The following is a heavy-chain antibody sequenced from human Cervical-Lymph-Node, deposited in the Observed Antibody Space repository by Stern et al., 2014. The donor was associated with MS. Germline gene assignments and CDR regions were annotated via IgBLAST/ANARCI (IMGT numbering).Heavy chain of an antibody. CDR2: VYYSGAT. V-gene: IGHV4-39*01. CDR1: GDSISSYTHY. D-gene: IGHD2-8*02. Sequence: QLQLQESGPGLVKPSETLSLTCAVSGDSISSYTHYWAWIRQPPGKGLEWIGSVYYSGATYYNPSLQSPVTIPVDTSKNHFSLGLNSVTAADTAVYYCAKHACTGAACPFDLWGQGTLVTVSS. CDR3: AKHACTGAACPFDL. J-gene: IGHJ4*02.